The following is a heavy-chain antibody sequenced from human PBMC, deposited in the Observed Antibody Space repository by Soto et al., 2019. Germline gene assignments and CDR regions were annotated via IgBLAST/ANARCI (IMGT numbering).Heavy chain of an antibody. D-gene: IGHD5-12*01. V-gene: IGHV1-3*01. J-gene: IGHJ4*02. CDR2: INAGNGNT. Sequence: ASVKVSCEASGYTFTSYAMHWVRQAPGQRLEWMGWINAGNGNTKYSQKFQGRVTITRDTSASTAYMELSSLRSEDTAVYYCARGSARLGVVHQIFDYWGQGTLVTVSS. CDR3: ARGSARLGVVHQIFDY. CDR1: GYTFTSYA.